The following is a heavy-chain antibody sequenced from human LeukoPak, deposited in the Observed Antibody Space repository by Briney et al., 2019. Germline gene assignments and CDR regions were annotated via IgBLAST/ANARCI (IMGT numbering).Heavy chain of an antibody. CDR3: ARDRYFDSSYGMDV. J-gene: IGHJ6*04. Sequence: PGRSLRLSCAASGFTFSNYGMHWVRQAPGKGLEWVALIGYDGSNKYYPDPLEGRFTISGDNSKNTLYLQMNSLRAEDTAVYYCARDRYFDSSYGMDVWGKGTTVTVSS. V-gene: IGHV3-33*01. CDR2: IGYDGSNK. CDR1: GFTFSNYG. D-gene: IGHD3-9*01.